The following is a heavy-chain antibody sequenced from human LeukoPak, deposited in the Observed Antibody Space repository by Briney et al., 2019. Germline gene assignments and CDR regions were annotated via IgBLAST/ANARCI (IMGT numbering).Heavy chain of an antibody. Sequence: SETLSLTCTVSGGSMNGHSWTWIRQPPGKGLEWIAFIHYAGRIRYNPSLQSRATISLDRSESRFSLKLTSVTAADSAVYYCARLLDNDGSGDPDTFDMWGQGTVVVVSS. J-gene: IGHJ3*02. CDR1: GGSMNGHS. V-gene: IGHV4-59*11. CDR3: ARLLDNDGSGDPDTFDM. CDR2: IHYAGRI. D-gene: IGHD3-22*01.